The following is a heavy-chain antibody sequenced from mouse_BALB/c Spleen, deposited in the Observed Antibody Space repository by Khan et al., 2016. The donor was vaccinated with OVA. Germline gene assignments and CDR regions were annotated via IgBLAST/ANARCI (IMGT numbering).Heavy chain of an antibody. J-gene: IGHJ3*01. Sequence: VQLKESGPELMQPGTSVKISCKASGYSFTSYYIYWVLQSHGKSLEWIGYVDRYSGDTTYTQKFKGKATLTVDKSSSTAYIHLSNLTSEDSAVYYCTRHDYVAWFTYWGQGTLVTVSA. CDR2: VDRYSGDT. D-gene: IGHD2-4*01. V-gene: IGHV1S135*01. CDR1: GYSFTSYY. CDR3: TRHDYVAWFTY.